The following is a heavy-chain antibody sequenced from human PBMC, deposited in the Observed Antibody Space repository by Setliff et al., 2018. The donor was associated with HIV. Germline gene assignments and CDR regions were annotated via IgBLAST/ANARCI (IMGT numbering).Heavy chain of an antibody. CDR3: AHSVGSGSYYNPDAFDI. D-gene: IGHD3-10*01. CDR2: IYWNDDK. V-gene: IGHV2-5*01. Sequence: SGPTLVNPTQTLTLTCTFSGFSLSTNGVAVGWIRQPPGKALEWLALIYWNDDKRYRPSLESRLTITKDISKNQVVLTMTNMDPVETAIYYGAHSVGSGSYYNPDAFDIWGQGTMVTVSS. J-gene: IGHJ3*02. CDR1: GFSLSTNGVA.